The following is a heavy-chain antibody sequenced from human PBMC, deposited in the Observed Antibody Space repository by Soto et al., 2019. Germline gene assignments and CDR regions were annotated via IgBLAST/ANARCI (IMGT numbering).Heavy chain of an antibody. CDR1: GYTFASYG. Sequence: ASVKVSCKASGYTFASYGISWVRQAPGQGLEWMGWISAYNGNTNYAQKLQGRVTMTTDTSTSTAYMELRSLRSDDTAVYYCAREIPPSIFGVVQGYYYYMDVWAKGTTVTVSS. CDR2: ISAYNGNT. D-gene: IGHD3-3*01. V-gene: IGHV1-18*01. CDR3: AREIPPSIFGVVQGYYYYMDV. J-gene: IGHJ6*03.